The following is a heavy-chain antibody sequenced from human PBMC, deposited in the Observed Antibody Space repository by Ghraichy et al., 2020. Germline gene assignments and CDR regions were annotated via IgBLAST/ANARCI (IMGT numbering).Heavy chain of an antibody. CDR3: ARQFYNSSSWYRISLFDY. D-gene: IGHD6-13*01. CDR1: GGSISSYY. J-gene: IGHJ4*02. CDR2: INYSGST. Sequence: SETLSLTCTVSGGSISSYYWSWIRQPPGKGLEWIGYINYSGSTNYNPSLKSRVTISVDTSKNQFSLKLNSVTAADTAVYYCARQFYNSSSWYRISLFDYWGQGTLVTVSS. V-gene: IGHV4-59*01.